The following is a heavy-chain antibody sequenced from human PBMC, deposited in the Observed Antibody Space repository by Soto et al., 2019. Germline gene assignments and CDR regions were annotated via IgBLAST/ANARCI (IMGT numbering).Heavy chain of an antibody. J-gene: IGHJ6*02. V-gene: IGHV4-59*08. CDR1: GGSISSYD. D-gene: IGHD2-2*01. CDR3: ARVPRLDYYYYGMDV. CDR2: IYYSGST. Sequence: PSETLSLTCTVSGGSISSYDWSWIRQHPGKGLEWIGYIYYSGSTNYNPSLKSRVTISVDTSKNQFSLKLSSVTAADTAVYYCARVPRLDYYYYGMDVWGQGTTVTVSS.